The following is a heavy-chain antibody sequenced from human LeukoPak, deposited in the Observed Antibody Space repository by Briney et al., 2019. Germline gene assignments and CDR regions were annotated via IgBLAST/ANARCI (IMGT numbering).Heavy chain of an antibody. CDR3: ARATNVGFFYYYGMDV. CDR2: IYDSGIT. J-gene: IGHJ6*02. CDR1: GASIKTYY. V-gene: IGHV4-59*01. Sequence: PSETLSLTCTVSGASIKTYYWSWIRQPPGKGLEWTGWIYDSGITTYNPSLESRVTISIDTSKNQFSLKLSSVTAADTAMYYCARATNVGFFYYYGMDVWGQGTTVTVSS. D-gene: IGHD1-14*01.